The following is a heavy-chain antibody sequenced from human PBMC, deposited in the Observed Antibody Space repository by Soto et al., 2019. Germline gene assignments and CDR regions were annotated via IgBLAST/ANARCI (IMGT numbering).Heavy chain of an antibody. CDR2: IYYSGVT. CDR3: ERQGWN. D-gene: IGHD2-15*01. Sequence: SRTXSLSCTCSVGSRINSSDYLCWIRRPPGNVLEWIGTIYYSGVTYYNPSLKSRVTISVDTSKNKFSLKLTSVTDADPAVYYCERQGWNWGQGTLVTVS. J-gene: IGHJ4*02. CDR1: VGSRINSSDY. V-gene: IGHV4-39*01.